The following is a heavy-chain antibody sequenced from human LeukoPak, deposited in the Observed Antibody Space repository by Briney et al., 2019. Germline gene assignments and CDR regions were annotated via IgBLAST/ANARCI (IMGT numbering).Heavy chain of an antibody. V-gene: IGHV3-48*01. Sequence: GGSLRLSCAASGFTFNNYDMNWVRQAPGKGLEWVSYISSSSSIIYYADSVKGRFTISRDTAKNSLFLQMNSLRAEDTAMYYCASGVDLDSSTYRPFDYWGQGALVTVSS. CDR2: ISSSSSII. J-gene: IGHJ4*02. D-gene: IGHD2/OR15-2a*01. CDR1: GFTFNNYD. CDR3: ASGVDLDSSTYRPFDY.